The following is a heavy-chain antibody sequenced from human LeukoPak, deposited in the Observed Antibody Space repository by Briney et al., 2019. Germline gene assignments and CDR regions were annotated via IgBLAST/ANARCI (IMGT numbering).Heavy chain of an antibody. J-gene: IGHJ5*02. CDR2: IYYSGST. CDR1: GGSISSGGYY. V-gene: IGHV4-31*03. Sequence: SQTLSLTCTVSGGSISSGGYYWSWIRQHPGKGLEWIGYIYYSGSTYYNPSLKSRVTISVDTSKNQFSLKLSSVTAADTAVYYCARGGGAQWLFRIGKNWFDPWGQGTLVTVSS. CDR3: ARGGGAQWLFRIGKNWFDP. D-gene: IGHD3-22*01.